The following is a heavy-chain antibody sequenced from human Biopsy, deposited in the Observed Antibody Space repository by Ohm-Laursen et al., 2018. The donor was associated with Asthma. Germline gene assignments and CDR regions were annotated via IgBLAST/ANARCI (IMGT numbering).Heavy chain of an antibody. V-gene: IGHV7-4-1*02. D-gene: IGHD3-16*01. CDR3: ARMISYYDEMRDPFFDY. Sequence: GASVKVSCKTSGYTVTRYAINWVRQAPGQGLEWMGWINTNTGNPTYAQGFTGRFAFSLDTSVNTAHLQISSLKAEDTAVYFCARMISYYDEMRDPFFDYWGQGTLVTVSS. CDR1: GYTVTRYA. CDR2: INTNTGNP. J-gene: IGHJ4*02.